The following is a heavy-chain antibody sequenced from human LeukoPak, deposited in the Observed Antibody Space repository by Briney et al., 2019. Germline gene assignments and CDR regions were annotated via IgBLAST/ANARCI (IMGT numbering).Heavy chain of an antibody. CDR2: MYYSGST. D-gene: IGHD3-22*01. V-gene: IGHV4-61*01. Sequence: SETLSLTCTVSGGSVSSGSYYWSWIRQPPGKGLEWIGYMYYSGSTNYNPSLKSRVTISVDTSKNQFSLKLSSGTAADTAVYYCARDQYSDSSGSTDDALDIWGQGTMVTVSS. CDR3: ARDQYSDSSGSTDDALDI. J-gene: IGHJ3*02. CDR1: GGSVSSGSYY.